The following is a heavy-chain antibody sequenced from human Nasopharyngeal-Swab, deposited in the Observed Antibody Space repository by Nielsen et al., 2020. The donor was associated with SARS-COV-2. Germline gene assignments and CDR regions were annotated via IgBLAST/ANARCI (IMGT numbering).Heavy chain of an antibody. D-gene: IGHD3-22*01. Sequence: SETLSLTCAVSGGSISSSNWWSWVRQPPGKGLEWIGEIYHSGSTNYNPSLKSRVTISVDESKNQFSLKLSSVTAADTAVYYCARGGSSGYFRYYFDYWGQGTLVTVSS. CDR2: IYHSGST. V-gene: IGHV4-4*02. J-gene: IGHJ4*02. CDR3: ARGGSSGYFRYYFDY. CDR1: GGSISSSNW.